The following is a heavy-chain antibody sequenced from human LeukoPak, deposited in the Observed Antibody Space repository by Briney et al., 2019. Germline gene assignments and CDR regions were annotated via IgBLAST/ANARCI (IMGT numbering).Heavy chain of an antibody. CDR1: GGSFSGYY. J-gene: IGHJ6*03. D-gene: IGHD4-17*01. CDR2: INHSGST. CDR3: ARGHDYGDYYYYYMDV. Sequence: SETLSLTCAVYGGSFSGYYWSRIRQPPGKGLEWIGEINHSGSTNYNPSLKSRVTISVDTSKNQFSLKLSSVTAADTAVYYCARGHDYGDYYYYYMDVWGKGTTVTISS. V-gene: IGHV4-34*01.